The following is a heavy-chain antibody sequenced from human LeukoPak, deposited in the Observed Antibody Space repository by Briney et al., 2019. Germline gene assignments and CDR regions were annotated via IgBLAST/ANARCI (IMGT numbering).Heavy chain of an antibody. D-gene: IGHD4-23*01. CDR1: GGSISSYY. CDR2: IYYSGST. CDR3: ARGYGGNRDY. J-gene: IGHJ4*02. V-gene: IGHV4-59*01. Sequence: PSETLSLTCTVSGGSISSYYWSWIRQPPGKGLEWVGCIYYSGSTNYNPSLKSRVTISVETSKNQFSLKLSSVTAADTAVYYCARGYGGNRDYWGQGTLVTVSS.